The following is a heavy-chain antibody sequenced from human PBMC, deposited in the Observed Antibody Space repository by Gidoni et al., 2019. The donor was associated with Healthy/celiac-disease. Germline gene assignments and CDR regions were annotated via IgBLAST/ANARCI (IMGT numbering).Heavy chain of an antibody. CDR2: ISSSGSTI. Sequence: QVQLVESGGGLVKPGGSLRLPCAASGFPFSDYYMSWIRQAPGKGLEWVSYISSSGSTIYYADSVKGRFTISRDNAKNSLYLQMNSLRAEDTAVYYCARAEVDSSGYYPVSPYSYWGQGTLVTVSS. J-gene: IGHJ4*02. CDR3: ARAEVDSSGYYPVSPYSY. CDR1: GFPFSDYY. V-gene: IGHV3-11*01. D-gene: IGHD3-22*01.